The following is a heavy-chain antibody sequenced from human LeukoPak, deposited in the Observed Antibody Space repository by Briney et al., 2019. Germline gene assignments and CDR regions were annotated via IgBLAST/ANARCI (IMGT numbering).Heavy chain of an antibody. V-gene: IGHV4-59*01. D-gene: IGHD6-13*01. CDR2: IYYSGST. Sequence: PSEPLSLTCTVSGGSISSYYWSWIRQPPGKGLEWIGYIYYSGSTNYNPSLKSRVTISVDTSKNQFSLKLSSVTAADTAVYYCARSIAVYSSSFDYWGQGTLVTVSS. J-gene: IGHJ4*02. CDR3: ARSIAVYSSSFDY. CDR1: GGSISSYY.